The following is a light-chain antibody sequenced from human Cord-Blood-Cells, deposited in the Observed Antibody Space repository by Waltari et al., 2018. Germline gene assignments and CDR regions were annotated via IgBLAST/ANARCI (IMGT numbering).Light chain of an antibody. CDR3: QQYNNWPYT. Sequence: EIVMTQSPATLSVSPGERAPLSCRASQSVSSNLAWYQQKPGQAPRLLIYGASTRATGIPARFSGSGSGTEFTLTISSLRSEDFAVYYCQQYNNWPYTFGQGTKLEIK. J-gene: IGKJ2*01. V-gene: IGKV3-15*01. CDR2: GAS. CDR1: QSVSSN.